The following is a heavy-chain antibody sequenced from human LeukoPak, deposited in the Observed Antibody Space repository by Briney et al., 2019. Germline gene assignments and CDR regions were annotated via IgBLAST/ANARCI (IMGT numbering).Heavy chain of an antibody. V-gene: IGHV5-51*01. J-gene: IGHJ5*02. CDR3: ARGSDCSSTSCYTWFDN. Sequence: PGGSLSISCEGSGYSFTTYWIGWVRQMPGKGLEWMGIIYPSDFDTRYSPSFQGQVTISADKSINTAYLQWSSLKASDSAMYYCARGSDCSSTSCYTWFDNWGQGTLVTVSS. D-gene: IGHD2-2*02. CDR2: IYPSDFDT. CDR1: GYSFTTYW.